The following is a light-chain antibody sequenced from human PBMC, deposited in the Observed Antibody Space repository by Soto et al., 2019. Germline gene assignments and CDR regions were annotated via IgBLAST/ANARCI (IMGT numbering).Light chain of an antibody. J-gene: IGKJ1*01. CDR1: QSVSSTY. CDR3: HQCGNSWWT. V-gene: IGKV3-20*01. CDR2: GAS. Sequence: ETVLTQSPGSLSLSPGEAATLSCRASQSVSSTYLAWYQQKPGQAPRVLIYGASSRATGIPDRFSGSGSGTDFTLTISRLEPEDFAVYYCHQCGNSWWTFGQWTKVEIK.